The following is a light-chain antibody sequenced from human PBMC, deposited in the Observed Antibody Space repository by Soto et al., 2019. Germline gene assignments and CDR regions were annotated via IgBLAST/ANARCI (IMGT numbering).Light chain of an antibody. CDR1: QSVDSY. CDR2: DTS. V-gene: IGKV3-11*01. Sequence: EIVLTQSPATLSLSPGERATLSCRASQSVDSYLAWYQQKPGQAPRLLLYDTSNRATGIPGRFSGSGSGTDFTLTISSLEPEDFAVYYCHQRSTWPQTFGQGTKVEI. J-gene: IGKJ1*01. CDR3: HQRSTWPQT.